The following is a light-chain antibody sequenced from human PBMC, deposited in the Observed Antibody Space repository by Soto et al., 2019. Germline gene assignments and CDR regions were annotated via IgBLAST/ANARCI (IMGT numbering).Light chain of an antibody. CDR3: TSYTTSITLWV. Sequence: QSALTQPASVSRSPGQSITISCTGTNSDVGGYDYVSWYQHHPGKAPKLLIYEVTDRPSGVSHRFSGSKSGNTASLTISGLQAEDEADYYCTSYTTSITLWVFGGGTKLTVL. CDR2: EVT. V-gene: IGLV2-14*01. CDR1: NSDVGGYDY. J-gene: IGLJ3*02.